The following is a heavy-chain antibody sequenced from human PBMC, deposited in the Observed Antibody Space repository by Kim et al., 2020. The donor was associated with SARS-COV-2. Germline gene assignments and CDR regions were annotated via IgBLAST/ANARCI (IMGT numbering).Heavy chain of an antibody. V-gene: IGHV4-39*06. CDR3: AREEDSYGSFDD. Sequence: YGTPSLKRRVAISEDTSKNQFALQLSSVTAACTAVYYCAREEDSYGSFDDWGQGTLVTVSS. J-gene: IGHJ4*02. D-gene: IGHD5-18*01.